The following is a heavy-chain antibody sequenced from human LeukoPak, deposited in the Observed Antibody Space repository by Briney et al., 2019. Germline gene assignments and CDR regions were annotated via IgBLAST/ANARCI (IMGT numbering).Heavy chain of an antibody. CDR3: ARRDGYDSTTFDY. V-gene: IGHV5-51*01. Sequence: GESLEISCQGSGYIFSSYWIGWARQLPGKGLEWMGIIYPGDSDTRYSPSFQGQVTISADNSISTAYLQWSILKASDTAMYYCARRDGYDSTTFDYWGQGTLVTVSS. CDR1: GYIFSSYW. D-gene: IGHD5-24*01. J-gene: IGHJ4*02. CDR2: IYPGDSDT.